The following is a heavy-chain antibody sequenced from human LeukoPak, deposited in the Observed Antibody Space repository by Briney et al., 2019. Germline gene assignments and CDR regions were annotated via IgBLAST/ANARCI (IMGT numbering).Heavy chain of an antibody. D-gene: IGHD5-12*01. CDR1: GASISSGSYY. V-gene: IGHV4-61*02. CDR3: ARSPRSGSDFDY. Sequence: SETLSLTCTVSGASISSGSYYWSWIRQPDGKGLEWFVRIYTSGITNYSPSLKTRVTISVDRSKNPFSLKLSSVTAADTAVYYCARSPRSGSDFDYWGQGTLVTVSS. CDR2: IYTSGIT. J-gene: IGHJ4*02.